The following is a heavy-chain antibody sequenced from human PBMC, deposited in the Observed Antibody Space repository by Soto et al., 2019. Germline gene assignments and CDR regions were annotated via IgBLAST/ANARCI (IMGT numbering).Heavy chain of an antibody. D-gene: IGHD3-3*01. V-gene: IGHV5-51*01. J-gene: IGHJ4*02. Sequence: GESLKISCKGSGYSFTSYWIGWVRQMPGKGLEWMGIIYPGDSDTRYSPSFQGQVTISADKSISTAYLQWSSLKASDTAMYYCARLYYGPTIFGVVSHFDYWGQGTLVTVSS. CDR2: IYPGDSDT. CDR3: ARLYYGPTIFGVVSHFDY. CDR1: GYSFTSYW.